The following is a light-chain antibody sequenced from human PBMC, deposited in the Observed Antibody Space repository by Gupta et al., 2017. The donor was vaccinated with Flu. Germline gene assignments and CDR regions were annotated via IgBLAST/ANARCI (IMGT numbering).Light chain of an antibody. J-gene: IGLJ3*02. CDR3: QVWDSNSDHGV. V-gene: IGLV3-21*02. CDR1: NIGSKR. CDR2: DDS. Sequence: SYVLTQSPSVSVAPGQKARITCGGNNIGSKRVHWYQQKPGQAPAVVVYDDSDRRSGIPERFSGSNSGNTATLTISRVEAGDEADYYCQVWDSNSDHGVFGGGTKLSVL.